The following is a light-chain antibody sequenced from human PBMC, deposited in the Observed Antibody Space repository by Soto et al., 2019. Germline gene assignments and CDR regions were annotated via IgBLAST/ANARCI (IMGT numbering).Light chain of an antibody. V-gene: IGKV1-5*03. Sequence: DIQMTQSPSTLSASVGDRVTITCRASQSISSWLAWYQQKPGKAPKLLIYKASSLESGVPSRFSGSASGTELTLTISSLQPDDFATYYCQQYNSYSRTFGQGTKVEIK. CDR1: QSISSW. CDR3: QQYNSYSRT. J-gene: IGKJ1*01. CDR2: KAS.